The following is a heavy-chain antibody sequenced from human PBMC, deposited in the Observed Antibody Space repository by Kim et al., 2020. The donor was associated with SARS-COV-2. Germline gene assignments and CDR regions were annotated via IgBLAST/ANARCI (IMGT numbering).Heavy chain of an antibody. D-gene: IGHD3-22*01. CDR2: IIPIFGTA. CDR1: GGTFSSYA. J-gene: IGHJ3*02. Sequence: SVKVSCKASGGTFSSYAISWVRQAPGQGLEWMGGIIPIFGTANYAQKFQGRVTITADESTSTAYMELSSLRSEDTAVYYCARKRVRGYYYAPRVAFDIWGQGTMVTVSS. V-gene: IGHV1-69*13. CDR3: ARKRVRGYYYAPRVAFDI.